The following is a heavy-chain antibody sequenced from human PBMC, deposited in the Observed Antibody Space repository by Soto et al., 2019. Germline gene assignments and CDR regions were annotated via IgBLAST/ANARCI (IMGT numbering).Heavy chain of an antibody. J-gene: IGHJ5*02. CDR2: IYHSGST. D-gene: IGHD6-13*01. CDR1: GGSISSGGYS. V-gene: IGHV4-30-2*01. Sequence: SETLSLTCAVSGGSISSGGYSWSWIRQPPGKGLEWIGYIYHSGSTYYNPSLKSRVTISVDRSKNQFSLKLSSVTAADTAVYYCARGVKGSSWYWFDPWGQGTLVTVSS. CDR3: ARGVKGSSWYWFDP.